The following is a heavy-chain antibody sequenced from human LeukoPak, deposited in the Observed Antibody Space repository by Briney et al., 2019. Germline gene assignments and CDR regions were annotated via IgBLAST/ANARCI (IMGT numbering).Heavy chain of an antibody. CDR2: IYYSGST. CDR1: GGSISSYY. D-gene: IGHD3-22*01. CDR3: ARVDYDSSGYYYVY. Sequence: SETLSLTCTVSGGSISSYYWSWIRQPPGKGLEWIGYIYYSGSTNYNPSLKSRVTITVDTSKNQFSLKLSSVTAADTAVYYCARVDYDSSGYYYVYWGQGTLVTVSS. J-gene: IGHJ4*02. V-gene: IGHV4-59*01.